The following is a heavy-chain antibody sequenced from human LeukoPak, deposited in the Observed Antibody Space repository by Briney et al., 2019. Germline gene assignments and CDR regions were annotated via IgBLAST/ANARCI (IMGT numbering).Heavy chain of an antibody. CDR3: ARGSTYYDFWSGY. CDR2: INHSGST. D-gene: IGHD3-3*01. Sequence: SETLSLTCAVYGGSFSGYYWSWIRQPPGKGLEWIGEINHSGSTNYNPSLKSRVTISVDTSKNQFSLKLSSVTAADTAVYYCARGSTYYDFWSGYGGQGTLVTVSS. J-gene: IGHJ4*02. V-gene: IGHV4-34*01. CDR1: GGSFSGYY.